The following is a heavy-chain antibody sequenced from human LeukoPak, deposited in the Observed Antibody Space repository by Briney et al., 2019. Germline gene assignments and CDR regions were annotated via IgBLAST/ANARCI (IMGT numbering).Heavy chain of an antibody. V-gene: IGHV4-39*01. CDR2: IYYSGST. CDR1: GGSISGSSYY. J-gene: IGHJ4*02. CDR3: ARRRGAWPFDY. D-gene: IGHD3-10*01. Sequence: PSETLSLTCTVSGGSISGSSYYWGWIRQPPGKGLEWIGSIYYSGSTYYNPSLKSRVTISVDTSKNQFSLKLSSVTAADTAVYYCARRRGAWPFDYWGQGTLVTVSS.